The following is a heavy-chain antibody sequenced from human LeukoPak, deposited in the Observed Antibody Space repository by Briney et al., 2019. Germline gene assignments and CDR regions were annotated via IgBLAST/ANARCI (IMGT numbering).Heavy chain of an antibody. V-gene: IGHV4-61*05. Sequence: PSETLSLTCTVSGGSISSSSYYWGWIRQPPGKGLEWIGYIYYSGSTNYNPSLKSRVTISVDTSKNQFSLKLSSVTAADTAVYYCARLPVVTPGIHSGGDDYWGQGTLVTVSS. D-gene: IGHD4-23*01. CDR2: IYYSGST. CDR1: GGSISSSSYY. CDR3: ARLPVVTPGIHSGGDDY. J-gene: IGHJ4*02.